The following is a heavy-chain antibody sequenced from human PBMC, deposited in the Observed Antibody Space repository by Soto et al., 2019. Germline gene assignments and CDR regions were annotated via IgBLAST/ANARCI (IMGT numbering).Heavy chain of an antibody. CDR3: AKVGYYDSSGYPTPKYFDY. CDR1: GFTFSSYA. CDR2: ISGSGGST. D-gene: IGHD3-22*01. J-gene: IGHJ4*02. V-gene: IGHV3-23*01. Sequence: GGSLRLSCAASGFTFSSYAMSWVRQAPGKGLEWVSAISGSGGSTYYADSVKGRFTISRDNSKNTLYLQMNSLRAEDTAVYYCAKVGYYDSSGYPTPKYFDYWGQGTLVTVSS.